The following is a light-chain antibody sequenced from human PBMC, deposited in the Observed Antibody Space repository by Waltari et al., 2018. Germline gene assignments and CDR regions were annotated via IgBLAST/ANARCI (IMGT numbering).Light chain of an antibody. CDR1: GSNIGTNF. CDR2: RSD. CDR3: AAWDDSLSAVV. V-gene: IGLV1-47*01. J-gene: IGLJ7*01. Sequence: QSALTQPPAASGTPRQRLIISCSGSGSNIGTNFVYWYQQFPGTAPKLLIYRSDQRASGVPDRFSGSKSGSSASLAISGLQSEDESLYYCAAWDDSLSAVVFGGGTQVTVL.